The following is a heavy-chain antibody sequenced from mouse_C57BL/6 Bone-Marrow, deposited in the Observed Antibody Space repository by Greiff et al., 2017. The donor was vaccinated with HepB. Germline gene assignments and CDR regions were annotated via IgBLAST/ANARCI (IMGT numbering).Heavy chain of an antibody. CDR2: INPSSGYT. D-gene: IGHD3-2*02. CDR1: GYTFTSYT. Sequence: QVQLHQSGAELARPGASVKMSCKASGYTFTSYTMHWVKQRPGQGLEWIGYINPSSGYTKYNQKFKDKATLTADKSSSTAYMQLSSLTSEDSAVYYCARSSGPFAYWGQGTLVTVSA. J-gene: IGHJ3*01. CDR3: ARSSGPFAY. V-gene: IGHV1-4*01.